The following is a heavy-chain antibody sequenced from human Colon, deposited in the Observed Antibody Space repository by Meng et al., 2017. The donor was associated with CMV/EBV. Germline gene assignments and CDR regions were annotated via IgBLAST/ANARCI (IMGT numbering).Heavy chain of an antibody. D-gene: IGHD2-15*01. CDR2: IDNEGSGA. Sequence: GGSLRLSCVASGFTFIKYWMHWVRQPPGGGLVWLSRIDNEGSGAIYADSVRGRFTVSRDNARNTVYLQMNNLRDEDTAVYYCARDTPHNAFEPWGHGTLVTVSS. V-gene: IGHV3-74*01. CDR1: GFTFIKYW. J-gene: IGHJ5*02. CDR3: ARDTPHNAFEP.